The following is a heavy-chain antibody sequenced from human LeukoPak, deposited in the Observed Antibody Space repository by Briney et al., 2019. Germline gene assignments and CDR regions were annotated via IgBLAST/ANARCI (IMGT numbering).Heavy chain of an antibody. V-gene: IGHV4-4*07. CDR3: ATGYSSGWLDY. CDR1: GGSIRSYY. J-gene: IGHJ4*02. D-gene: IGHD6-19*01. CDR2: IYTSGST. Sequence: SETLSLTCTVSGGSIRSYYWSWIRQPAGKGLEWIGRIYTSGSTNYNPSLKSRVTMSVDTSKNQFSLKLSSVTAADTAVYYCATGYSSGWLDYWGQGTLVTVSS.